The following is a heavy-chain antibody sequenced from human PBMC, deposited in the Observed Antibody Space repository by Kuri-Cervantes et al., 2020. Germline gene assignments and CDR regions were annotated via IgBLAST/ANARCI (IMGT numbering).Heavy chain of an antibody. J-gene: IGHJ6*02. CDR1: GFTFSSYW. Sequence: ETLSLTCAASGFTFSSYWMHWVRQAPGKGLVWVSRINSDGSSTSYADSVKGRFTIPRDNAKNTLYLQMNSLRAEDTAVYYCAKDKTRDYYYGMDVWGQGTTVTVSS. CDR2: INSDGSST. CDR3: AKDKTRDYYYGMDV. V-gene: IGHV3-74*01.